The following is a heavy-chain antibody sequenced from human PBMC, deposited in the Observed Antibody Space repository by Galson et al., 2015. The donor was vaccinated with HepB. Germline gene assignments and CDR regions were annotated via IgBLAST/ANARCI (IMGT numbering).Heavy chain of an antibody. CDR2: ISGTGGST. V-gene: IGHV3-64D*06. CDR3: VIYVYTRAFDL. CDR1: GFTFTSYV. J-gene: IGHJ3*01. Sequence: SLRLSCAASGFTFTSYVMSWVRQAPRKGLEYVSTISGTGGSTYYADSVKGRFAISRGNSKNTLYLQMNSLRPEDTAVYYCVIYVYTRAFDLWGQGTMVTVSS. D-gene: IGHD5/OR15-5a*01.